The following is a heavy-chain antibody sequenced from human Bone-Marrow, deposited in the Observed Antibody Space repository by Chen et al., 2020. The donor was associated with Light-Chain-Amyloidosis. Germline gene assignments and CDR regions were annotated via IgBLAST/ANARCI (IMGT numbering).Heavy chain of an antibody. CDR3: ARDHSSGWYPYQDY. V-gene: IGHV3-7*03. CDR1: GLTFSSQW. J-gene: IGHJ4*02. Sequence: EVQLVESGGGLVQPGGSLKLSCAASGLTFSSQWMSWVRQAPGKGLEWVANIKEDGSQKYYVDSVKGQFTISRDNAKNSLYLQMNSLRAGDTAVYYCARDHSSGWYPYQDYWGQGTLVSVSS. D-gene: IGHD6-13*01. CDR2: IKEDGSQK.